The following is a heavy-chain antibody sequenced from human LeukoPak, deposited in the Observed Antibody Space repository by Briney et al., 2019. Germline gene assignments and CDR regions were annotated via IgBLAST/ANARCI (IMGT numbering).Heavy chain of an antibody. CDR3: ARRRGNYLGGPIWFDS. CDR1: GYIFTNFW. V-gene: IGHV5-51*01. Sequence: GESLKISCQVSGYIFTNFWIGWVRQMPGKGLAWMGVIYPGDSDTRYSPSRQGQVTISAYKSISTAYLQWSSLKASDTAIYYCARRRGNYLGGPIWFDSWGQGTLVTVSS. D-gene: IGHD3-16*01. CDR2: IYPGDSDT. J-gene: IGHJ5*01.